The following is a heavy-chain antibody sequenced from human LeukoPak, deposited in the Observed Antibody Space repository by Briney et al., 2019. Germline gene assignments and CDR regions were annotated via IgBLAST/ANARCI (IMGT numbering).Heavy chain of an antibody. V-gene: IGHV1-69*13. CDR2: IIPIFGTA. D-gene: IGHD3-9*01. Sequence: ASVKVSCKASRGTFSSYAISWVRQAPGQGLEWMGGIIPIFGTAIYAQKLQGRVTITADDSTSTAYMELSRLRSDDTAVYYCARDLPQYYDILTGDYWGQGTLVTVSS. CDR1: RGTFSSYA. J-gene: IGHJ4*02. CDR3: ARDLPQYYDILTGDY.